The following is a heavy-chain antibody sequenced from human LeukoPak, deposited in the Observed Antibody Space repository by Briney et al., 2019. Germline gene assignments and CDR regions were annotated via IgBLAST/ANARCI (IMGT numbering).Heavy chain of an antibody. CDR2: IQSDGNEK. Sequence: GSLRLSCGASGFTFRDYWMSWVRQAPGKGLEWVANIQSDGNEKNYIDSVQGRFTISRDNARNSLYLQMNSLRDEDTAVYYCARGGARKALDYWGQGTLVTVSS. CDR3: ARGGARKALDY. CDR1: GFTFRDYW. J-gene: IGHJ4*02. V-gene: IGHV3-7*01.